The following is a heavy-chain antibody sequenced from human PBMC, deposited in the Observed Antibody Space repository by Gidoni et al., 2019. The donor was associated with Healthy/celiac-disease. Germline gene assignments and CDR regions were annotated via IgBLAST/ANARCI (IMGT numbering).Heavy chain of an antibody. Sequence: QVQLVQSGAEVKKHGASVKVSCKASGYTFPSYGISWVRQAPGQGLEWMGWISAYNGNTNYAQKLQGRVTMTTDTSTSTAYMELRSLRSDDTAVYSCARADCSGGSCYESYAFDIWGQGTMVTVSS. CDR2: ISAYNGNT. D-gene: IGHD2-15*01. CDR1: GYTFPSYG. V-gene: IGHV1-18*01. J-gene: IGHJ3*02. CDR3: ARADCSGGSCYESYAFDI.